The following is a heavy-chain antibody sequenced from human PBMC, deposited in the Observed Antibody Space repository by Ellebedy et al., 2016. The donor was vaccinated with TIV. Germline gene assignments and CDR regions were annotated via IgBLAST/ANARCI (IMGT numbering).Heavy chain of an antibody. CDR2: ISSSSSTI. Sequence: PGGSLRLSCAASGFTFSSYSMNWVRQAPGKGLGWVSYISSSSSTIYYADSVKGRFTISRDNAKNALYLQMNSLRAEDTALYYCARDRGGSYFDYWGQGALVTVSS. CDR1: GFTFSSYS. J-gene: IGHJ4*02. V-gene: IGHV3-48*01. D-gene: IGHD1-26*01. CDR3: ARDRGGSYFDY.